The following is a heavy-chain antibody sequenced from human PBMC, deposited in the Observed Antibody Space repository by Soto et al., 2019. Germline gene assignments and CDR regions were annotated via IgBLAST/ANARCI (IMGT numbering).Heavy chain of an antibody. J-gene: IGHJ4*02. CDR2: SSGSGSGGST. V-gene: IGHV3-23*01. D-gene: IGHD4-4*01. CDR1: FTNYA. CDR3: AKDRDDYRNYVFDY. Sequence: FTNYAMTWVRQAPGKGLEWVSISSGSGSGGSTNYADSVKGRFTISRDNSKNTLYLQMNSLRVEDTAVYYCAKDRDDYRNYVFDYWGQGTLVTVSS.